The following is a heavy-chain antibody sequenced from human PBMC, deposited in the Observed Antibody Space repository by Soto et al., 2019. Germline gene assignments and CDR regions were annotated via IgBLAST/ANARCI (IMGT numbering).Heavy chain of an antibody. Sequence: WETLSLTCAVYGGSFSGYYWSWIRQPPGKGLEWIGEINHSGSTNYNPSLKSRVTISVDTSKNQFSLKLSSVTAADTAVYYCARGGGVFGYRYNWFDPWGQGTLVTVSS. D-gene: IGHD6-25*01. J-gene: IGHJ5*02. V-gene: IGHV4-34*01. CDR2: INHSGST. CDR1: GGSFSGYY. CDR3: ARGGGVFGYRYNWFDP.